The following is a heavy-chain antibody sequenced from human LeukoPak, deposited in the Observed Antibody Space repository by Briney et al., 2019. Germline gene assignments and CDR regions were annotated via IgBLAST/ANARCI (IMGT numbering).Heavy chain of an antibody. Sequence: PGRSLRLSCAASGFTFSRYWMHWVRQAPGKGLVWVSRINTDGSSTSYADSVKGRFTISRDNAKNTLYLQMNSLRVEDTAVYCCTRGYPIFDYWGQGTLVTVSS. CDR2: INTDGSST. V-gene: IGHV3-74*01. D-gene: IGHD3-16*02. CDR3: TRGYPIFDY. J-gene: IGHJ4*02. CDR1: GFTFSRYW.